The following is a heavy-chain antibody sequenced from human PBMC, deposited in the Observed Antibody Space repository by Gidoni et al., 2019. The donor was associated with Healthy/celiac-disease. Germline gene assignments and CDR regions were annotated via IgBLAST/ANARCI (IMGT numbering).Heavy chain of an antibody. J-gene: IGHJ3*02. D-gene: IGHD2-21*01. Sequence: EVQLVESGGGLVQPGGALRLSCAASGFTFSSYDMHWCRQATGKGLGWVSAIGTAGYTYYPGSVKGRFTISRENAKNSLYLQMNSLRAGDTAVYYCARGMRLLWSDAFDIWGQGTMVTVSS. CDR3: ARGMRLLWSDAFDI. V-gene: IGHV3-13*01. CDR2: IGTAGYT. CDR1: GFTFSSYD.